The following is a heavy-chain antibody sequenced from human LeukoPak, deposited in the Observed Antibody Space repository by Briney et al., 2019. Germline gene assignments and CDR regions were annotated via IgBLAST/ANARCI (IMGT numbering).Heavy chain of an antibody. Sequence: SETLSLTCTVSGGSISSYYWSWIRQPPGKGLEWIGYIYYSGSTNYNPSLKSRVTISVDTSKNQFSLKLSSVTAADTAVYYCARASYYYDSSGYYFDYWGQGTLVTVSS. CDR1: GGSISSYY. CDR3: ARASYYYDSSGYYFDY. D-gene: IGHD3-22*01. V-gene: IGHV4-59*01. J-gene: IGHJ4*02. CDR2: IYYSGST.